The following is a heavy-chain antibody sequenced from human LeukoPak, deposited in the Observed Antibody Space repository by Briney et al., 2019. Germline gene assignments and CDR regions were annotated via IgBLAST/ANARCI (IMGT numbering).Heavy chain of an antibody. J-gene: IGHJ4*02. D-gene: IGHD6-13*01. V-gene: IGHV7-4-1*02. CDR3: ARVGIAAAGTPDY. CDR2: INTNTGNP. CDR1: GGTFSNYA. Sequence: ASVKVSCKASGGTFSNYAISWVRQAPGQGLEWMGWINTNTGNPTYAQGFTGRFVFSLDTSVSTAYLQISSLKAEDTAVYYCARVGIAAAGTPDYWGQGTLVTVSS.